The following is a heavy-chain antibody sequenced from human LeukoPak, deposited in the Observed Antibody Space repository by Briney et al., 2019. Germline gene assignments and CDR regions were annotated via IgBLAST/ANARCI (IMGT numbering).Heavy chain of an antibody. D-gene: IGHD2-2*01. Sequence: GESLKISCKGSGYSFISYWIGWVRQMPGEGLEWMGIIYPGDSDTRYSPSFQGQVTISADKSINTAYLQWSSLKASDTAMYYCAKIDRQYCSRSSCYALDYWGQGTQVTVSS. CDR3: AKIDRQYCSRSSCYALDY. V-gene: IGHV5-51*01. J-gene: IGHJ4*02. CDR1: GYSFISYW. CDR2: IYPGDSDT.